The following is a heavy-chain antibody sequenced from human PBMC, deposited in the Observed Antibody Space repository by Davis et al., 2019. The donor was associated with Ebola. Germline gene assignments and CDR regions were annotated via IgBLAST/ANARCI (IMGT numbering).Heavy chain of an antibody. J-gene: IGHJ6*02. Sequence: SVKVSCKASGGTFSSYAISWVRQAPGQGLEWMGGIIPIFGTANYAQTFQGRVTITADKSTSTAYMELSSLRSEDTAVYYCARDSYYGSVYYYGMDVWGQGTTVTVSS. CDR1: GGTFSSYA. CDR2: IIPIFGTA. V-gene: IGHV1-69*06. D-gene: IGHD3-10*01. CDR3: ARDSYYGSVYYYGMDV.